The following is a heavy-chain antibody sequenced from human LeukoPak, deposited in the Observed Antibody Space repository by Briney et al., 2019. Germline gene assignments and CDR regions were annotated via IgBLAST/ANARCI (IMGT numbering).Heavy chain of an antibody. Sequence: LSLTCTLSGRSISSGSDYWTWIRRPAGRGLEWIGRIYTSGSTDYNPSLESRATISVDTSKNQFSLELSSVTAADTAVYYCARVLGSSGYYFGYWGQGTLVTVSS. CDR3: ARVLGSSGYYFGY. D-gene: IGHD6-13*01. J-gene: IGHJ4*02. CDR2: IYTSGST. V-gene: IGHV4-61*02. CDR1: GRSISSGSDY.